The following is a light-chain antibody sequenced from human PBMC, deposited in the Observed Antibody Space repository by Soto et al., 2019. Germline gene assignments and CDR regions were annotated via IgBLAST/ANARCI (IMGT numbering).Light chain of an antibody. CDR1: SSDVGRYNL. CDR3: CSYAGSSTDVV. CDR2: EGS. J-gene: IGLJ2*01. V-gene: IGLV2-23*01. Sequence: QSVLTQPASVSGSPGQSITISCTGTSSDVGRYNLVSWYQQHPGKAPKLMIYEGSKRPSGVSNRFSGSKSGNTASLTISGIQAEDEADYYCCSYAGSSTDVVFGGGTKLTVL.